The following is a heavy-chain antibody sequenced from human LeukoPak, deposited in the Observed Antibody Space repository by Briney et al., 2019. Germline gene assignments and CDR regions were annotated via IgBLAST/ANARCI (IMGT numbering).Heavy chain of an antibody. CDR3: AKLYYGILTGYPYYFDY. CDR2: FTGSGDRT. CDR1: GFIFSNYA. J-gene: IGHJ4*02. D-gene: IGHD3-9*01. Sequence: PGGSLRLSCAASGFIFSNYAMNWVRQAPGKGLEWVSTFTGSGDRTYYADSVKGRFTISRDNSKNTLYLHMNSLRVKDTAIYYCAKLYYGILTGYPYYFDYWGQGTLVTVSS. V-gene: IGHV3-23*01.